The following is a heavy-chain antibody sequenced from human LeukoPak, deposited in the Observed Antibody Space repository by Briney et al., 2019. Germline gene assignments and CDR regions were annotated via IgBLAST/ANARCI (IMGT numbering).Heavy chain of an antibody. Sequence: PGGSLRLSCAASGNSGRHWVGQVPGKGLVWVSHINSDGSWTSYADSVKGRFTISKDNAKNTVYLQMNSLRAEDTAVHYCVSFYETYWGRGTLVTVSS. J-gene: IGHJ4*02. D-gene: IGHD2/OR15-2a*01. CDR2: INSDGSWT. V-gene: IGHV3-74*01. CDR1: GNSG. CDR3: VSFYETY.